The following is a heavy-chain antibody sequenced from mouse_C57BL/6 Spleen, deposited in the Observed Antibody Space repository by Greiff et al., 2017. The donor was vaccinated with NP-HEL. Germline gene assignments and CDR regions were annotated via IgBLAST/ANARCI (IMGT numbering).Heavy chain of an antibody. V-gene: IGHV1-19*01. CDR1: GYTFTDYY. Sequence: SGPVLVKPGASVKMSCKASGYTFTDYYMNWVKQSHGKSLEWIGVINPYNGGTSYNQKFKGKATLTVDKSSSTAYMELNSLTSEDSAVYYCARSVMTTVVETNWYFDVWGTGTTVTVSA. J-gene: IGHJ1*03. D-gene: IGHD1-1*01. CDR2: INPYNGGT. CDR3: ARSVMTTVVETNWYFDV.